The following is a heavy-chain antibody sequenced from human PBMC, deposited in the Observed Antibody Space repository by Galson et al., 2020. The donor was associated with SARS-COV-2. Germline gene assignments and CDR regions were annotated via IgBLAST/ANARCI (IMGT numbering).Heavy chain of an antibody. CDR3: ARVPPGDVLMVYAISYYYYGMDV. CDR1: GFTFSSYA. CDR2: ISYDGSNK. J-gene: IGHJ6*02. D-gene: IGHD2-8*01. V-gene: IGHV3-30-3*01. Sequence: GESLKISCAASGFTFSSYAMHWVRQAPGKGLAWVAVISYDGSNKYYADSVKGRFTISRDNSKNTLYLQMNSLRAEDTAVYYCARVPPGDVLMVYAISYYYYGMDVWGQGTTVTVSS.